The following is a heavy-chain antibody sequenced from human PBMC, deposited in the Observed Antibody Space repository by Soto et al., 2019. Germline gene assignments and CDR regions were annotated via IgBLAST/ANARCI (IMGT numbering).Heavy chain of an antibody. CDR3: ASMRVTGTDFDY. Sequence: SETLSLTCAVSGYSISSGYYWGWIRQPPGRGLEWIGSIYHNGDTYNNPSLKSRVAISVDTSKNQFSLKLSSVTAADTAVYYCASMRVTGTDFDYWGQGTLVTVSS. CDR1: GYSISSGYY. CDR2: IYHNGDT. J-gene: IGHJ4*02. V-gene: IGHV4-38-2*01. D-gene: IGHD1-20*01.